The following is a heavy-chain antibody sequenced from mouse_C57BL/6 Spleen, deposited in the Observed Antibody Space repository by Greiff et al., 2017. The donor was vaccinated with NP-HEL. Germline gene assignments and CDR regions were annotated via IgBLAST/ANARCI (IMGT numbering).Heavy chain of an antibody. J-gene: IGHJ4*01. Sequence: DVQLVESGGGLVQPKGSLKLSCAASGFTFNTYAMHWVRQAPGKGLEWVARIRSKSSNYATYYAFSVKDRFTISRDDSQSMLYLQMNNLKTEDTAMYYCVKDRSGAMDYWGQGTSVTVSS. CDR2: IRSKSSNYAT. CDR3: VKDRSGAMDY. D-gene: IGHD1-3*01. CDR1: GFTFNTYA. V-gene: IGHV10-3*01.